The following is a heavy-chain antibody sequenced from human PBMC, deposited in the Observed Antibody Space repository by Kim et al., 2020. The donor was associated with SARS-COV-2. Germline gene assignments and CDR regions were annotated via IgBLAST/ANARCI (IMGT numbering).Heavy chain of an antibody. V-gene: IGHV3-11*04. CDR1: GFTFSDYY. CDR2: ISSSGSTI. J-gene: IGHJ2*01. CDR3: ARDKEGYYGSATTGDFDL. D-gene: IGHD3-10*01. Sequence: GGSLRLSCAASGFTFSDYYMSWIRQAPGKGLEWVSYISSSGSTIYYADSVKGRFTISRDNAKNSLYLQMNSLRAEDTAVYYCARDKEGYYGSATTGDFDLWGRGTLVTVSS.